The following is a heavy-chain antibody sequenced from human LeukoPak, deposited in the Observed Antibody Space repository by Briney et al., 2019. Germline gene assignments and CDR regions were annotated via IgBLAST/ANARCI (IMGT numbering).Heavy chain of an antibody. CDR1: GDSISSSSSC. J-gene: IGHJ3*02. CDR2: IYKSGST. V-gene: IGHV4-39*01. CDR3: ARGSILSNYCTNGVCYRQDAFDI. Sequence: SETLSLTCTVSGDSISSSSSCWAWIRQSPGKGLEVIGIIYKSGSTYYNPSLKNRVTIPVDTSKNRFSLKLSSVTAADMAVYYCARGSILSNYCTNGVCYRQDAFDIWGQGTMVTVSS. D-gene: IGHD2-8*01.